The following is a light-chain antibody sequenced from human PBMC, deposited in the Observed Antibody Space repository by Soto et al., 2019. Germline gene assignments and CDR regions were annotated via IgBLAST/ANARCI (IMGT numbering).Light chain of an antibody. J-gene: IGKJ1*01. Sequence: EIVLTQSPGTLSLSPGERATLSCRASQSVSSNFLAWYQQKPGQAPRLLIYGASNRATGIPDRFSGSGSETDFTLTITRLEPEDFAMYYCQRYDSFRTFGQGTKVDI. CDR2: GAS. V-gene: IGKV3-20*01. CDR1: QSVSSNF. CDR3: QRYDSFRT.